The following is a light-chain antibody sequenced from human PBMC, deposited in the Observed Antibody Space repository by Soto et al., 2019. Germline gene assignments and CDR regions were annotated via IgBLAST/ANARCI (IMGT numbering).Light chain of an antibody. CDR1: SSDVGGYNY. V-gene: IGLV2-14*01. CDR3: SSYTSSSTSVV. J-gene: IGLJ2*01. Sequence: QSVLTQPASVSGSPGQSITISCTGTSSDVGGYNYVSWYQQHPGKAPKLMIYDVSNRPSGVSNRFSGSKSGNTASLTISGLQAEDEADYYRSSYTSSSTSVVFGGGTKLTVL. CDR2: DVS.